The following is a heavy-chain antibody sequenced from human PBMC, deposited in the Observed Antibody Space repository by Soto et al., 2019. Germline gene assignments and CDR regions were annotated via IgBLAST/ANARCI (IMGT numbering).Heavy chain of an antibody. CDR3: ARDSSRGYSYGFGP. Sequence: LSLTCAVSGYSISSGYYWGWIRQPPGKGLEWIGSIYHSGSTYYNPSLKSRVTISVDTSKNQFSLKLSSVTAADTAVYYCARDSSRGYSYGFGPWGQGTLVTVSS. J-gene: IGHJ5*02. V-gene: IGHV4-38-2*02. CDR1: GYSISSGYY. CDR2: IYHSGST. D-gene: IGHD5-18*01.